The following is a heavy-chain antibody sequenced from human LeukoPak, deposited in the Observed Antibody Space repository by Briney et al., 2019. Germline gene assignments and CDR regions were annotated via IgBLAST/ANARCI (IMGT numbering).Heavy chain of an antibody. Sequence: PGGSLRLSCAASGXTFXDRSXNXAXQAPXXGXEWVAAISSRRTHINYADSVKGRFTISRDNAENSLFLNMNSLSAEDTAIYYCVTCLYSDIWYKPNDHWGQGTLVTVSS. CDR1: GXTFXDRS. J-gene: IGHJ4*02. V-gene: IGHV3-21*01. CDR2: ISSRRTHI. D-gene: IGHD1-14*01. CDR3: VTCLYSDIWYKPNDH.